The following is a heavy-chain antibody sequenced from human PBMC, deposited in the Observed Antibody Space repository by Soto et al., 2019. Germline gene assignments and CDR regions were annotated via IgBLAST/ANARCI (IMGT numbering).Heavy chain of an antibody. CDR2: IYPGDSDT. CDR1: GYSFTSYW. J-gene: IGHJ6*02. V-gene: IGHV5-51*01. Sequence: TGESLKISCKGSGYSFTSYWIGWVRQMPGKGLEWMGIIYPGDSDTRYSPSFQGQVTISADKSISTAYMQWSSLKASDTAMHYCARNEGYRLQGMDVWGQGTTVTVS. D-gene: IGHD1-1*01. CDR3: ARNEGYRLQGMDV.